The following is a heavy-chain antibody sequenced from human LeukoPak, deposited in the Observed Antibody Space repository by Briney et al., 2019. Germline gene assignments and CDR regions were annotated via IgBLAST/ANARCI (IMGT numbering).Heavy chain of an antibody. J-gene: IGHJ6*03. CDR2: INPNSGGT. CDR3: ASGPGVTTPYYYYYYYMDV. V-gene: IGHV1-2*02. Sequence: GASVKVSCKASGYTFTGYYMHWVRQAPGQGLEWMGWINPNSGGTNYAQKFQGRVTMTRDTSISTAYMELSRLRSDDTAVYYCASGPGVTTPYYYYYYYMDVWGKGTTVTISS. CDR1: GYTFTGYY. D-gene: IGHD4-17*01.